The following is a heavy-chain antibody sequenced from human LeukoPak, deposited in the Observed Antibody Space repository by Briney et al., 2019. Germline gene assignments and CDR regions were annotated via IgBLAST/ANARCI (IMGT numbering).Heavy chain of an antibody. J-gene: IGHJ4*02. CDR2: INHSGST. D-gene: IGHD3-10*01. CDR3: ASRYYYGSGSYPDY. Sequence: PSETLSLTCAVYGGAFSGYYWSWIRQPPGKGLEWIGEINHSGSTNYNPSLKSQVTISVDTSTNQFSLKLSSVTAADTAVYYCASRYYYGSGSYPDYWGQGTLVTVSS. V-gene: IGHV4-34*01. CDR1: GGAFSGYY.